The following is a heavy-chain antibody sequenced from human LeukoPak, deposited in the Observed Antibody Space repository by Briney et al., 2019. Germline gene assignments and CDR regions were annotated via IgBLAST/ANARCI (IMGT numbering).Heavy chain of an antibody. CDR2: ISYSGST. CDR1: GASITTYY. D-gene: IGHD6-6*01. CDR3: ARGGGISSSPLDFDY. J-gene: IGHJ4*02. V-gene: IGHV4-59*01. Sequence: SETLSLTCTVSGASITTYYWSWIRQPPGEGLEWIGYISYSGSTNYNPSLKSRVTISMDTSKNQFSLKLTSATAADTALYYCARGGGISSSPLDFDYWGQGTLVTVSS.